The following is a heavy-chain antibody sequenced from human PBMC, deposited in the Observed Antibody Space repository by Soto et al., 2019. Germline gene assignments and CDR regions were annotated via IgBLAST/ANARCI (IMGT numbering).Heavy chain of an antibody. CDR3: ARGPSGDKIDY. D-gene: IGHD7-27*01. V-gene: IGHV4-30-4*01. J-gene: IGHJ4*02. CDR2: IYDGGTT. Sequence: PSETLSLTCTLSGGSISSAAYCWSWIRQAPDKGLEWIGHIYDGGTTYSGPSLKGRVTISADTSETQFSLKLSSVSAAYTAVYYCARGPSGDKIDYWGQGIQVT. CDR1: GGSISSAAYC.